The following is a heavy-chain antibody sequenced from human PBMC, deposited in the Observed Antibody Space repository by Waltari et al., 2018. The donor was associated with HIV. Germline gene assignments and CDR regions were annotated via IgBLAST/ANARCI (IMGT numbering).Heavy chain of an antibody. D-gene: IGHD3-10*01. V-gene: IGHV3-33*04. CDR3: ARGRGRAFDI. J-gene: IGHJ3*02. Sequence: QVQLVESGGGVVQPGRSLRLSCDASGFSFSTYAMHRVRQAPGKGLEWVAVIWSESTNKYYVDSVKGRFTVSRDNSENKVYLQMNSLRADDTAVYYCARGRGRAFDIWGQGTMVIVSS. CDR1: GFSFSTYA. CDR2: IWSESTNK.